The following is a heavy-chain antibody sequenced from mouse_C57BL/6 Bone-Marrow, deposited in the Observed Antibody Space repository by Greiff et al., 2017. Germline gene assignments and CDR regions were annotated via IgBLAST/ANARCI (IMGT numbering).Heavy chain of an antibody. J-gene: IGHJ4*01. V-gene: IGHV1-82*01. CDR3: ARLSYSNYDAMDY. D-gene: IGHD2-5*01. CDR2: IYPGDGDT. CDR1: GYAFSSSW. Sequence: VQLQQSGPELVKPGASVKISCKASGYAFSSSWMNWVKQRPGKGLEWIGRIYPGDGDTNYNGKFKGKATLTADKSSSTAYMQLSSLTSEDSAVYFCARLSYSNYDAMDYWGQGTSVTVSS.